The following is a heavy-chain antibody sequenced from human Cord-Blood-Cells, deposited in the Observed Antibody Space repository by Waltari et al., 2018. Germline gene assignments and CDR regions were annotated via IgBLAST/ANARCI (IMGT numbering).Heavy chain of an antibody. CDR1: VGTFTSHA. Sequence: QVQLVQSGAEVKKPGSSVKVSCTASVGTFTSHAIRWVRQAPGQGLEWMGGIIPIFGTANYAQKFQGRVTITADESTSTAYMELSSLRSEDTAVYYCASPSTTVFAFDIWGQGTMVTVSS. J-gene: IGHJ3*02. CDR2: IIPIFGTA. CDR3: ASPSTTVFAFDI. V-gene: IGHV1-69*12. D-gene: IGHD4-4*01.